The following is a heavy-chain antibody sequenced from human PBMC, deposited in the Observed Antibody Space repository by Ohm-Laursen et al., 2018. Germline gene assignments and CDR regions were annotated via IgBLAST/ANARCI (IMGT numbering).Heavy chain of an antibody. D-gene: IGHD4-11*01. J-gene: IGHJ4*02. CDR3: ARDRDYSHYSPDY. Sequence: SLRLSCAASGFTFSSYGMHWVRQPPGKGLEWVAVIWYDGGNTYSADYVKGRFTISRDNSRNTLYLQMNGLRAEDTAVYYCARDRDYSHYSPDYWGQGTLVTISS. V-gene: IGHV3-33*01. CDR1: GFTFSSYG. CDR2: IWYDGGNT.